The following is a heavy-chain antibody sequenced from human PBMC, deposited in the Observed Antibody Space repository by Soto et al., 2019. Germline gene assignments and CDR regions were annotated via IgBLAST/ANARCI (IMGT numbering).Heavy chain of an antibody. J-gene: IGHJ6*02. CDR2: IIPIFGKA. V-gene: IGHV1-69*12. Sequence: QVQLVQSGAEVKKPGSSVKVSCKASGGTFSSYAISWVRQAPGQGLEWMGGIIPIFGKANYAQKFQCRVTITADESPSTAYMELSSLRSEDTAVYYCAREADYGGNSGMDVWGQGTTVTVSS. D-gene: IGHD4-17*01. CDR3: AREADYGGNSGMDV. CDR1: GGTFSSYA.